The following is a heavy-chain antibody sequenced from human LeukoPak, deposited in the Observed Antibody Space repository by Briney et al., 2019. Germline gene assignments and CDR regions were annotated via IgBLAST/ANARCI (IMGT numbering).Heavy chain of an antibody. Sequence: GGSLRLSCETSGFTFSDYWMHWVRQAPGKRLEWVSRINTDGTFTRYPDSVQGRFTISRDTAKNTLLLQMNSLRAEDTAVYYCAREAKVGGALQYWGQGTLVTVSS. CDR1: GFTFSDYW. V-gene: IGHV3-74*01. D-gene: IGHD1-26*01. CDR2: INTDGTFT. CDR3: AREAKVGGALQY. J-gene: IGHJ4*02.